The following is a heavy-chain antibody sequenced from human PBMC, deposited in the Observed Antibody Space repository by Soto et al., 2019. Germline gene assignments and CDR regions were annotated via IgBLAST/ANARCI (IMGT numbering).Heavy chain of an antibody. D-gene: IGHD1-26*01. V-gene: IGHV1-69*01. CDR2: IIPISGSI. CDR3: DSRERVDAFDV. J-gene: IGHJ3*01. Sequence: QVQLVQSGAEVKKPGSSVKVSCKASGGTFSTYGITWVRQASGQGLEWMGGIIPISGSIKFAQKLQGRLTIIPDESTSTVYMELSSLTSEDTAVYYCDSRERVDAFDVWGQGTMVTVSS. CDR1: GGTFSTYG.